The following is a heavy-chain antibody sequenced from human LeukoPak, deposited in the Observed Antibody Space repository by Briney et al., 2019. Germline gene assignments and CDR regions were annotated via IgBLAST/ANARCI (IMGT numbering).Heavy chain of an antibody. CDR3: ARDRDYAFDY. CDR2: ISSSSSTI. Sequence: GGSLRLSCAASGFTFSSYSMNWVRQAPGKGLEWVSYISSSSSTIYYADSVKGRFTISRDNAKNSLYLQMNSLRAEDTAVYYCARDRDYAFDYWGQGTLVTVSS. D-gene: IGHD4-17*01. V-gene: IGHV3-48*01. J-gene: IGHJ4*02. CDR1: GFTFSSYS.